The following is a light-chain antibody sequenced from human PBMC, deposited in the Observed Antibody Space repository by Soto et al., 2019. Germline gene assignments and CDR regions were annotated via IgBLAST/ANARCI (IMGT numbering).Light chain of an antibody. CDR2: DAS. Sequence: DIHMTQSSSSLSASVGDRVTLTCRASQTISTFLNWYQHKPGKAPKLLIFDASNLHSGVPSRFSASGSGTDFTLTISSLQPEDFATYSCQQSFSTPWTFGQGTKVDIK. CDR1: QTISTF. CDR3: QQSFSTPWT. J-gene: IGKJ1*01. V-gene: IGKV1-39*01.